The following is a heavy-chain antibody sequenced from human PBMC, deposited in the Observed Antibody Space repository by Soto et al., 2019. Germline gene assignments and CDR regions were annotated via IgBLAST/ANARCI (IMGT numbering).Heavy chain of an antibody. CDR3: ARGFRTMVRPRVRYGLDV. D-gene: IGHD2-8*01. V-gene: IGHV1-46*01. CDR2: INTRDGTV. Sequence: QVQLVQSGAEVKQPGASVTVSCKSSGYTFTSYYLFWVREAPGQGLEWMGVINTRDGTVTYAQSFQGRVRMTSDSSTITVDMELSSLRPEVMATYYCARGFRTMVRPRVRYGLDVWGQGTTVTVSS. CDR1: GYTFTSYY. J-gene: IGHJ6*02.